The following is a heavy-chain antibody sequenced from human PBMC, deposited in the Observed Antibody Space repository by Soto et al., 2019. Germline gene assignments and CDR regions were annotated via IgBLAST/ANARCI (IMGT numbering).Heavy chain of an antibody. Sequence: SRTLSLTCAISGDSVSRNSAAWNWIRQSPSRGLEWLGRTYYRSKWYNDYAVSVKSRITINPDTSRNQFSLQLNSVTPEDTAVYYCXRGEDPLLKYYYYGMDVWGQGTTVTVSS. V-gene: IGHV6-1*01. CDR1: GDSVSRNSAA. CDR2: TYYRSKWYN. J-gene: IGHJ6*02. D-gene: IGHD1-26*01. CDR3: XRGEDPLLKYYYYGMDV.